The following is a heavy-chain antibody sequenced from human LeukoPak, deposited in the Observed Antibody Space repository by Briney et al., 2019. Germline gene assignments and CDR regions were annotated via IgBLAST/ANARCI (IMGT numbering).Heavy chain of an antibody. CDR1: GFTFSSYS. D-gene: IGHD6-19*01. CDR2: ISGSSGTI. Sequence: GGSLRLSCAASGFTFSSYSMNWVRQAPGKGLEWLSYISGSSGTIYYADSVKGRFTISRDNAKNSLYLQMNSLRAEDTAVYYCARDHLVSDWALGYWGQGTLVTASS. V-gene: IGHV3-48*01. J-gene: IGHJ4*02. CDR3: ARDHLVSDWALGY.